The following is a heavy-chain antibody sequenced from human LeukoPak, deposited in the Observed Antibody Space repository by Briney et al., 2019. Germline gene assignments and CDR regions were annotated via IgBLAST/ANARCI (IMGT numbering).Heavy chain of an antibody. V-gene: IGHV3-23*01. Sequence: GGSLRLSCAASGFSFSDSSVSWVRHSPGEGLKWASSISDTGGRTYYADSVKGRFTITRDNSRNTVNLQMNSVRAGDTARYYCAKGGQDFDFWRFDLWGQGILVIVSS. D-gene: IGHD3-3*01. CDR1: GFSFSDSS. CDR3: AKGGQDFDFWRFDL. J-gene: IGHJ5*02. CDR2: ISDTGGRT.